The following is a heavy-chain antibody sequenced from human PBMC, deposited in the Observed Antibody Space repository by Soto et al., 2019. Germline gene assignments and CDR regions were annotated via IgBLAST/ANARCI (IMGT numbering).Heavy chain of an antibody. CDR3: ASALGGSYNSVLGS. CDR2: ILPVFHAP. V-gene: IGHV1-69*13. J-gene: IGHJ5*02. D-gene: IGHD3-22*01. Sequence: SVKVSCKFSGGTFNTFFMTWVRQAPGQGLEWMGGILPVFHAPNYAEKFKDRVTITADESTTTVYMELTSLTSDDTALYFCASALGGSYNSVLGSWGQVSSVTV. CDR1: GGTFNTFF.